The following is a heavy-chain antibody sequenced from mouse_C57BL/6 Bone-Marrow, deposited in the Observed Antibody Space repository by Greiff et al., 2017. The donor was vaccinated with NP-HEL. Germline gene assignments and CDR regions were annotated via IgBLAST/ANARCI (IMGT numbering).Heavy chain of an antibody. V-gene: IGHV2-2*01. CDR3: ARTGYDYVPFAY. Sequence: QVQLQQSGPGLVQPSQSLSITCTVSGFSLTSYGVHWVRQSPGKGLEWLGVIWSGGSTDYNAAFISRLSISKDNSKSQVFFKMNSLQADDTAIYYCARTGYDYVPFAYWGQGTLVTVSA. J-gene: IGHJ3*01. D-gene: IGHD2-4*01. CDR1: GFSLTSYG. CDR2: IWSGGST.